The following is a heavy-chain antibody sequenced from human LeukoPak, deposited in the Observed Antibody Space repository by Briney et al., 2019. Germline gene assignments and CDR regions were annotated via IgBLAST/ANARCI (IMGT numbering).Heavy chain of an antibody. V-gene: IGHV1-18*01. J-gene: IGHJ4*02. CDR3: ARGRASSSWYVCYSCY. Sequence: AAVTVSCKSSGYTFTSYGISWVRQAPAPGLAWMGWISAYNGNTNYAQKLQGRVTMTTDTSTTTAYMELRSLRSDDTAVYYCARGRASSSWYVCYSCYWGRKTPVTASS. CDR1: GYTFTSYG. CDR2: ISAYNGNT. D-gene: IGHD6-13*01.